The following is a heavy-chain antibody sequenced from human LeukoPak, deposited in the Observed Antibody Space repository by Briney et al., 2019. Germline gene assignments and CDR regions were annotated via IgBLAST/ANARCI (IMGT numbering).Heavy chain of an antibody. CDR2: IYYSGST. D-gene: IGHD2-15*01. CDR3: ARYLCSGGSCYWDY. V-gene: IGHV4-61*05. CDR1: GGSISSSSYY. J-gene: IGHJ4*02. Sequence: SETLSLTCTVSGGSISSSSYYWGWIRQPPGKGLEWIGYIYYSGSTNYNPSLKSRVTISVDTSKNQFSLKLSSVTAADTAVYYCARYLCSGGSCYWDYWGQGTLVTVSS.